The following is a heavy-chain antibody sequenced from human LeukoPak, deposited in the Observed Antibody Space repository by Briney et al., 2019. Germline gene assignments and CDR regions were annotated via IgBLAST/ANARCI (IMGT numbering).Heavy chain of an antibody. CDR3: ARDRSADY. V-gene: IGHV3-48*04. Sequence: GWSLRLSCVASGFTFSGYSMNWVRQAPGKGLEWVSYIGSSGRIIYYADSVRGRFTISRDNAKNSLYLQMNSLRAEDTAVYYCARDRSADYWGQGTLVTVSS. CDR2: IGSSGRII. J-gene: IGHJ4*02. CDR1: GFTFSGYS.